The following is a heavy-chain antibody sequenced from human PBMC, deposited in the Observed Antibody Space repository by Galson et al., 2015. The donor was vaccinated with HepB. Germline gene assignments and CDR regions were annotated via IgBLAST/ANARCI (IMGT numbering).Heavy chain of an antibody. J-gene: IGHJ5*02. CDR3: ARDTSYDDSSLLYWGQGTLVAVSSGSASAPDH. CDR1: GYTFPNYG. CDR2: ISGYNGKT. D-gene: IGHD2-8*02. Sequence: SVKVSCKASGYTFPNYGISWVRQAPGQGLEWMGWISGYNGKTNYAQKFQGRVTMTTDTSTNTVYMELRSLRSDDTAVYYCARDTSYDDSSLLYWGQGTLVAVSSGSASAPDHWGQGTLVTVSS. V-gene: IGHV1-18*01.